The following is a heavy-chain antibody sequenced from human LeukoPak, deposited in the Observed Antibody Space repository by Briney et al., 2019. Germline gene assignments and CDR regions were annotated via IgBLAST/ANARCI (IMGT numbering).Heavy chain of an antibody. CDR3: ARDRVCGGDCYSPQDYYYYYGMDV. D-gene: IGHD2-21*02. J-gene: IGHJ6*02. Sequence: APVKVSCKASGYTFTSYYMHWVRQAPGQGLEWMGIINPNGCRTSYTQKFQGRVTMSRDTSTSTVYMELSSLRSEDTAVYYCARDRVCGGDCYSPQDYYYYYGMDVWGQGTTVTVSS. CDR1: GYTFTSYY. CDR2: INPNGCRT. V-gene: IGHV1-46*01.